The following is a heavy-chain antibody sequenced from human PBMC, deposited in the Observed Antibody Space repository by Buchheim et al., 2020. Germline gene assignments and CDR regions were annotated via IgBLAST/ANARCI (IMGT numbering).Heavy chain of an antibody. J-gene: IGHJ4*02. V-gene: IGHV3-20*04. Sequence: EEQLLESGGGLVQPGGSLRLSCAASGFTFSSYAMSWVRQAPGKGLEWVSGINWNGGSTGYADSVKGRFTISRDNAKNSLYLQMNSLRAEDTALYYCARVYCSSTSCDYGDYRGNFDYWGQGTL. CDR3: ARVYCSSTSCDYGDYRGNFDY. D-gene: IGHD2-2*01. CDR1: GFTFSSYA. CDR2: INWNGGST.